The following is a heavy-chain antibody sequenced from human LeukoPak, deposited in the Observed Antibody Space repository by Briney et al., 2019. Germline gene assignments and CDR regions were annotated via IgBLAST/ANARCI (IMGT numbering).Heavy chain of an antibody. D-gene: IGHD6-6*01. J-gene: IGHJ3*02. CDR1: GFTFSSYT. Sequence: GGSLRLSCAASGFTFSSYTMNWVRQAPGKGLEWVSSISSSSSAIYYAASVKGRFTISRDNAKNSLYLQMNSLRDEDTAVYYCACDSARAFDIWGQGTMVTVSS. CDR2: ISSSSSAI. CDR3: ACDSARAFDI. V-gene: IGHV3-48*02.